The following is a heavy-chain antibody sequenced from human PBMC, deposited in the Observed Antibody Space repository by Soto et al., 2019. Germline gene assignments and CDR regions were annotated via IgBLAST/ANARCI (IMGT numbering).Heavy chain of an antibody. J-gene: IGHJ4*02. CDR2: ISAYNGNT. Sequence: ASVKVSCTASGYTFTSYGISWVRQAPGQGLEWMGWISAYNGNTNYAQKLQGRVTMTTDTSTSTAYMELRSLRSDDTAVYYCARDVGDIVVVPAQNFDYWGQGTLVTVSS. CDR1: GYTFTSYG. V-gene: IGHV1-18*01. CDR3: ARDVGDIVVVPAQNFDY. D-gene: IGHD2-2*01.